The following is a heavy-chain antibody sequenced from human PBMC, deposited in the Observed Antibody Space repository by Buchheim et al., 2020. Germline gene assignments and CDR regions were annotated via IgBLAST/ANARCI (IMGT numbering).Heavy chain of an antibody. CDR3: ARWGGGAACDY. J-gene: IGHJ4*02. V-gene: IGHV4-59*08. D-gene: IGHD3-16*01. Sequence: QVQLQESGPGLVKPSETLSLTCTVSGGSISSYYWSWIRQSPGKGLEWIGYIYSSGNTNYNTPLKSRVTISKAPSKKQFSLTLSSVTAADTAVYYCARWGGGAACDYWGQGTL. CDR1: GGSISSYY. CDR2: IYSSGNT.